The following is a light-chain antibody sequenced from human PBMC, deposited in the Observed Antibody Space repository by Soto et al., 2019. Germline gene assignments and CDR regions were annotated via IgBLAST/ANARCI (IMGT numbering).Light chain of an antibody. Sequence: QSVLTQPPSASGTPGQRVTISCSGSSSNIGSNAVNWYQQFPGTAPKLLFFRDSQRPSGVPDRFSGSKSGTSASLAISGLQSEDEADYYCAAWDDNLKGVMFDGGTKLTVL. CDR1: SSNIGSNA. CDR3: AAWDDNLKGVM. CDR2: RDS. V-gene: IGLV1-44*01. J-gene: IGLJ3*02.